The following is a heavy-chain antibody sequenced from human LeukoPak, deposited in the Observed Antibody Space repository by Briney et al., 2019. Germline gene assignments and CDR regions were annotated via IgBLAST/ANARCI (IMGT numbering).Heavy chain of an antibody. Sequence: GGSLRLSCAASGFTFSSYSMNWVRQAPGKGLEWVSSISSSSSYIYYADSVKGRFTISRDNAKNSLYLQMNSLRAEDTAVYYCARDGHCGGDCYAIPNYYYYYMDVWGKGTTVTVSS. J-gene: IGHJ6*03. CDR3: ARDGHCGGDCYAIPNYYYYYMDV. V-gene: IGHV3-21*01. D-gene: IGHD2-21*01. CDR1: GFTFSSYS. CDR2: ISSSSSYI.